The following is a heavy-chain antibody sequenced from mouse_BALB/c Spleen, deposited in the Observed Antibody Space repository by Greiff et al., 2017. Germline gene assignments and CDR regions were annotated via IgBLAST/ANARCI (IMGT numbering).Heavy chain of an antibody. D-gene: IGHD1-1*01. CDR2: IYPGGGYT. CDR3: ARSGGSDPSYAMDY. Sequence: VQLQQSGAELVRPGTSVKISCKASGYTFTNYWLGWVKQRPGHGLEWIGDIYPGGGYTNYNEKFKGKATLTADTSSSTAYMQLSSLTSEDSAVYFCARSGGSDPSYAMDYWGQGTSGTVSS. J-gene: IGHJ4*01. CDR1: GYTFTNYW. V-gene: IGHV1-63*02.